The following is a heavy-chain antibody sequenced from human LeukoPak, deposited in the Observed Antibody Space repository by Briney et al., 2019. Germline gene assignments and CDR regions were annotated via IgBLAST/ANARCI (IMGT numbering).Heavy chain of an antibody. D-gene: IGHD2-15*01. CDR2: IYHSGST. Sequence: SETLSLTCAVSGYSISSSYYWGWIRQPPGKGLEWIGSIYHSGSTYYNPSLKSRVTISVDTSKNQFSLKLSSVTAADTAVYYCARHVSGYCSGGSCPSDYWGQGTLVTVSS. J-gene: IGHJ4*02. CDR3: ARHVSGYCSGGSCPSDY. CDR1: GYSISSSYY. V-gene: IGHV4-38-2*01.